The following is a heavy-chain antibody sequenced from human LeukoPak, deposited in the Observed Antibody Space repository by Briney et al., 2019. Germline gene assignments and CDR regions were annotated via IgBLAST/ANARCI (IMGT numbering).Heavy chain of an antibody. CDR3: AGVTYSVFDY. CDR1: GYSISSGYY. J-gene: IGHJ4*02. D-gene: IGHD2-21*01. CDR2: IYHSGST. Sequence: PSETLSLTCTVSGYSISSGYYWGWIRQPPGKGLEWIGSIYHSGSTYYNPSLKSRVTISVDTSKNQFSLKLSSVTAADTAVYYCAGVTYSVFDYWGQGTLVTVSS. V-gene: IGHV4-38-2*02.